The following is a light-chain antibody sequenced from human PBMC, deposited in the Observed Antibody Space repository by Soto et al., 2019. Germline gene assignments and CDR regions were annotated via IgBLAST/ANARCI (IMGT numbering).Light chain of an antibody. Sequence: QSVLTQPPSASGSPGQSVAISCTGTSRDVGGYNYVSWYQQHPGKAPKLMIYEVNKRPSGVPDRFSGSKSGNTASLTVSDLQAEDEADYYCSSYAGSSNVFGTGTKLTVL. V-gene: IGLV2-8*01. CDR3: SSYAGSSNV. CDR2: EVN. CDR1: SRDVGGYNY. J-gene: IGLJ1*01.